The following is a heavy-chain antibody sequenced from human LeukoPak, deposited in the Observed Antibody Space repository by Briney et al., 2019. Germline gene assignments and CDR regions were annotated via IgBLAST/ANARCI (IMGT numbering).Heavy chain of an antibody. CDR2: IYYSGST. D-gene: IGHD3-10*02. J-gene: IGHJ5*02. CDR3: ARGLFLESNWFDP. Sequence: SETLSLTCTVSGGSISSGDYYWSWIRQPPGKGLEWIGYIYYSGSTYYNPSLKSRVTISVDTSKNQFSLKLSSVTAADTAVYYCARGLFLESNWFDPWGQGTLVTVSS. CDR1: GGSISSGDYY. V-gene: IGHV4-30-4*01.